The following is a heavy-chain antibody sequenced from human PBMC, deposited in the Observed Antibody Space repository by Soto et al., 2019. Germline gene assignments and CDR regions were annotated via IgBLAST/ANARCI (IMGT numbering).Heavy chain of an antibody. CDR2: IYYIGST. CDR3: ARGGIVVVAATHYYYYGMDV. D-gene: IGHD2-15*01. V-gene: IGHV4-31*02. J-gene: IGHJ6*02. Sequence: PSETLSLTCTVSGGSISSGGYYWNWIRQHPGKGLEWIGYIYYIGSTYYNPSLKSRVTISLDTSKNQFSLKLSSVTAADTAVYYCARGGIVVVAATHYYYYGMDVWGQGTTVTVSS. CDR1: GGSISSGGYY.